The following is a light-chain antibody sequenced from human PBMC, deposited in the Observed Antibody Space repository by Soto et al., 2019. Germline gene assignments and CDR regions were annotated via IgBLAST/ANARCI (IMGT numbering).Light chain of an antibody. V-gene: IGKV1-9*01. J-gene: IGKJ4*01. CDR1: QGISSY. CDR2: AAS. Sequence: TQLTQSPSSLSASVGDRVTITCRASQGISSYLVWYQQKPGKAPKLLIYAASTLQSGVPSRFSGSGSGTDFTLTISSLQPEDFATYYCQQLNSYPLTFGGGTKVEIK. CDR3: QQLNSYPLT.